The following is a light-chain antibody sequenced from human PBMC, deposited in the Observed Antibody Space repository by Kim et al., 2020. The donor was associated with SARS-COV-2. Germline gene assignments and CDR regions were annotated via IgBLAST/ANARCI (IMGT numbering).Light chain of an antibody. CDR1: QDVSSW. CDR2: AAS. CDR3: QQYGDYPIT. V-gene: IGKV1D-16*02. J-gene: IGKJ5*01. Sequence: ASLWDRVTITCRARQDVSSWVAWFQQRQGKAPQCLIYAASSLQSVGPSRFSGSGSGTHFTLTISTLHPEDFATYYCQQYGDYPITFGQGTRLEIK.